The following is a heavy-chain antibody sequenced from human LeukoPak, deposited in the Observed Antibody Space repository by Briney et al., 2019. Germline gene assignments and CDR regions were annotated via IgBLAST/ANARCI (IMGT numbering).Heavy chain of an antibody. D-gene: IGHD3-10*01. V-gene: IGHV4-39*01. CDR1: GGSISSSSYY. CDR3: ARPYEDGGRFDY. CDR2: IYYSGST. Sequence: SETLSLACTVSGGSISSSSYYWGWIRQPPGKGLEWIGSIYYSGSTYYNPSLKSRVTISVDTSKNQFSLKLSSVTAADTAVYYCARPYEDGGRFDYWGQGTLVTVSS. J-gene: IGHJ4*02.